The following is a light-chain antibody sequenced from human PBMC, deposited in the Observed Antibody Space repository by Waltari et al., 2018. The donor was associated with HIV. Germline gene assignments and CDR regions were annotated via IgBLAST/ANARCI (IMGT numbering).Light chain of an antibody. CDR3: QQYGSSPTWT. CDR1: QRVGSSY. CDR2: GAS. Sequence: DIVLTQSPGTLSLSPGERATLSCRASQRVGSSYLDRYQQKPGQAPRLLIYGASNRATGIPDRFRVSGSETDFTLTISRLEPEDFAMYFCQQYGSSPTWTFGQGTNVESK. V-gene: IGKV3-20*01. J-gene: IGKJ1*01.